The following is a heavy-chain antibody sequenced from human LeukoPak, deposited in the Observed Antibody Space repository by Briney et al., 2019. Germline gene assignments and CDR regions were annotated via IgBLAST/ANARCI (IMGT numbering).Heavy chain of an antibody. CDR3: ASTTEAAGNCGGDCYPYFDY. CDR2: INHSGST. D-gene: IGHD2-21*02. CDR1: GGSFSGYY. J-gene: IGHJ4*02. V-gene: IGHV4-34*01. Sequence: SETLSLTCAVYGGSFSGYYWSWIRQPPGKGLEWIGEINHSGSTNYNPSLKSRATISVDTSKNQFSLKLSSVTAADTAVYYCASTTEAAGNCGGDCYPYFDYWGQGTLVTVSS.